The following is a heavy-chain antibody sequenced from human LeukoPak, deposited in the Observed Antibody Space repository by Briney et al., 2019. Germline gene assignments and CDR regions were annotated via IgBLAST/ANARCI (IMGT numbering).Heavy chain of an antibody. J-gene: IGHJ4*02. Sequence: SETLSLTCTVSGGSISSSSYYWGWIRQPPGKGLEWIGSIYYSGSTYYNPSLKSRVTISVDTSKNQSSLKLSSVTAADTAVYYCARGRWLQFVGSYGDFDYWGQGTLVTVSS. CDR2: IYYSGST. D-gene: IGHD5-24*01. V-gene: IGHV4-39*07. CDR1: GGSISSSSYY. CDR3: ARGRWLQFVGSYGDFDY.